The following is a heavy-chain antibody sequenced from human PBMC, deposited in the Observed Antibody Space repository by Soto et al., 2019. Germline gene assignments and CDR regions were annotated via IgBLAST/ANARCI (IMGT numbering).Heavy chain of an antibody. Sequence: EVQLVESGGGLIQPGGSLRLPCAAPGFTVTMNYMTWVRQAPGRGLEWVSVIYSGGGTFYADSVKGRFTISRDNSKNTLYLQMNSLRAEDTAVYYCARGPSGSSGLTFDYWGQGTLVTVSS. J-gene: IGHJ4*02. CDR2: IYSGGGT. CDR1: GFTVTMNY. CDR3: ARGPSGSSGLTFDY. V-gene: IGHV3-53*01. D-gene: IGHD3-22*01.